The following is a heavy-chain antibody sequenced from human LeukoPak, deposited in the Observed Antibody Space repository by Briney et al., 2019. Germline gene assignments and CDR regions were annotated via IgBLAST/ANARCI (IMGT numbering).Heavy chain of an antibody. D-gene: IGHD1-26*01. V-gene: IGHV3-64D*09. CDR3: VKDVGGSYAFDY. CDR1: GFTFSRYA. Sequence: SGGSLGLSCTASGFTFSRYAMHWVRQAPGKGLEYVSGINDNGGRTHYGDSVKGRFSISRDNSKNTLHLQMSTLRAEDTALYYCVKDVGGSYAFDYWGQGILVTVAS. J-gene: IGHJ4*02. CDR2: INDNGGRT.